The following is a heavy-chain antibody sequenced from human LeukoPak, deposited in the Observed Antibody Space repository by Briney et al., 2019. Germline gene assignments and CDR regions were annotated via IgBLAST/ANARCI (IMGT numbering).Heavy chain of an antibody. CDR1: GGSISSSSYY. CDR2: IYYSGST. V-gene: IGHV4-39*07. Sequence: SETLSLTCTVSGGSISSSSYYWGWIRQPPGKGLEWIGSIYYSGSTYYNPSLKSRVTISVDTSKNQFSLKLSSVTAADTAVYYCARAPIAAAGFDYWGQGTLVTVSS. CDR3: ARAPIAAAGFDY. D-gene: IGHD6-13*01. J-gene: IGHJ4*02.